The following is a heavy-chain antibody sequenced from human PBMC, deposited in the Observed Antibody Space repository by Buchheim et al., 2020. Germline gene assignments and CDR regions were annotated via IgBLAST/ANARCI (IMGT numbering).Heavy chain of an antibody. CDR2: INSDGSTT. D-gene: IGHD1-26*01. J-gene: IGHJ3*02. V-gene: IGHV3-74*01. CDR1: GFSFSSNW. CDR3: ARRVGGSYSADDI. Sequence: EVQLVESGGGLVQPGGSLRLSCAASGFSFSSNWMHWVRHAPGKGPVWVSRINSDGSTTNYADSVKGRFTISRDNAKNTLYLQMSSLRAEDTAVYYCARRVGGSYSADDIWGQGT.